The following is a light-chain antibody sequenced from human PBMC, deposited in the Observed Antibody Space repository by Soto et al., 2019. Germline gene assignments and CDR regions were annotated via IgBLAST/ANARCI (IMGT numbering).Light chain of an antibody. Sequence: DIQMTQSPSSLSAFVGDTVTINCRATDSIDRYLNWDQQKPGQAPRVLITAASTLESGVPSRFSGSRSGTDFPLTINHLQPEDFATYYCQRTYNAPFTFGPGTKVSIK. V-gene: IGKV1-39*01. CDR2: AAS. CDR1: DSIDRY. J-gene: IGKJ3*01. CDR3: QRTYNAPFT.